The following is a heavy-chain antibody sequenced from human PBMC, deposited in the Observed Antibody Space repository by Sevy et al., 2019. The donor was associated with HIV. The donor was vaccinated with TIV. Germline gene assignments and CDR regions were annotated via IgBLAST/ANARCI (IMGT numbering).Heavy chain of an antibody. V-gene: IGHV4-39*01. Sequence: LSLTCTVSGGSIGRSSYYWGWIRQPPGKGLEWIGSIYSTGSTSYNPSLKSRVTLSADTSKNQFSLKLDSVSAADTAVYYCATPRGSDWYEGTGGYFDLWGRGALVAVSS. CDR1: GGSIGRSSYY. CDR2: IYSTGST. CDR3: ATPRGSDWYEGTGGYFDL. D-gene: IGHD6-19*01. J-gene: IGHJ2*01.